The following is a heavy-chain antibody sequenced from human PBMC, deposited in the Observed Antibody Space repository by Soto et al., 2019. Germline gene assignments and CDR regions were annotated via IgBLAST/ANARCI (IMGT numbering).Heavy chain of an antibody. D-gene: IGHD4-17*01. CDR1: GFSFRSHI. CDR3: LNGDYY. Sequence: ESGGGLVQPGGSLRLSCAASGFSFRSHIMYWVRQAPGKGLEWVSSINSGSTTIYYADSVQGRFTISRDNAKNSLYLQMNSLRADDTAVYYCLNGDYYVGQGTLVTVSS. V-gene: IGHV3-48*01. CDR2: INSGSTTI. J-gene: IGHJ4*02.